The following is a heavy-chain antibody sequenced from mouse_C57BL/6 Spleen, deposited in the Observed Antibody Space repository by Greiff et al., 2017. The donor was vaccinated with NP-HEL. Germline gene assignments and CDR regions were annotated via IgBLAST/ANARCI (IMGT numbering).Heavy chain of an antibody. V-gene: IGHV5-17*01. CDR2: ISSGSSTI. CDR1: GFTFSDYG. CDR3: ARLDGYDFEV. J-gene: IGHJ1*03. Sequence: EVQRVESGGGLVKPGGSLKLSCAASGFTFSDYGMHWVRQAPEKGLEWVAYISSGSSTIYYADTVKGRFTISRDTAKNTLFLQMTSLRSEDTAMYYCARLDGYDFEVWGTGTTVTVSS. D-gene: IGHD2-2*01.